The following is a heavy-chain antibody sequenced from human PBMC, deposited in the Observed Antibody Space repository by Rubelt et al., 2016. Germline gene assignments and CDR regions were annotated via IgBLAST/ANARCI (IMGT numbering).Heavy chain of an antibody. CDR3: ALADPNWFDP. CDR2: IIPILGIA. V-gene: IGHV1-69*09. CDR1: GGTFSSYA. J-gene: IGHJ5*02. Sequence: QVQLVQSGAEVKKPGSSVKVSCKASGGTFSSYAISWVRQAPGQGLEWMGRIIPILGIANYSQKCQGRGTMTGDKSTDTAYMELSSLRSEDTAVYYCALADPNWFDPWGQGTLVTVSS.